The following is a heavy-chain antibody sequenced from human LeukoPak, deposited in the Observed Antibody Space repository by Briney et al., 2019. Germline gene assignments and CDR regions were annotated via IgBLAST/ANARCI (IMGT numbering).Heavy chain of an antibody. D-gene: IGHD1-14*01. CDR3: ARETVNGNWFDP. CDR1: GGSISSYY. CDR2: IYYSGST. Sequence: PSETLSLTCAVSGGSISSYYWGWIRQPPGKGLEWIGSIYYSGSTFYNPSLKSRVTISVDTSKNQFSLKLSSVTAADTAVYYCARETVNGNWFDPWGQGTLVTVSS. V-gene: IGHV4-39*07. J-gene: IGHJ5*02.